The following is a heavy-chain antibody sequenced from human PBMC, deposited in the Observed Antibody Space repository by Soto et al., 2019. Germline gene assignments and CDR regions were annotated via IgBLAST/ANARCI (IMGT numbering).Heavy chain of an antibody. J-gene: IGHJ4*02. Sequence: ASVKVSCKASGYTFNNYALHWVRQAPGQRLEWMGWINCANGDTKYSQKFQGRVTITRDTSASTAYMELSSLRYEDTAVYYCARGNGYDVDFWGQGTLVTAPQ. V-gene: IGHV1-3*01. CDR1: GYTFNNYA. CDR2: INCANGDT. CDR3: ARGNGYDVDF. D-gene: IGHD5-12*01.